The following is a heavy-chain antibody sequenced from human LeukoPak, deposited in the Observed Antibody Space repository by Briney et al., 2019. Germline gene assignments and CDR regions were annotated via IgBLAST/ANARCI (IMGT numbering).Heavy chain of an antibody. CDR1: DGSLSDYH. CDR2: INHSGST. J-gene: IGHJ6*03. Sequence: PSETPSLTCGVYDGSLSDYHWSWIRQPPGKGLEWIGEINHSGSTNYNPSLKSRVTISVDTSKNQFSLKLSSVTAADTAVYYCARGYYMDVWGKGTTVTVSS. CDR3: ARGYYMDV. V-gene: IGHV4-34*01.